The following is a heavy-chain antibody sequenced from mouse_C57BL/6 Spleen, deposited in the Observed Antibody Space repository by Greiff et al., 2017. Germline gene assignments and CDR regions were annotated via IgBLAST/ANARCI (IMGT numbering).Heavy chain of an antibody. J-gene: IGHJ2*01. CDR1: GFSFNTYA. CDR2: IRSKSNNYAT. Sequence: EVKVEESGGGLVQPKGSLKLSCAASGFSFNTYAMNWVRQAPGQGLEWVARIRSKSNNYATYYADSVKDRFTISRDDSESMLYLQMNNLKAEDTAMYNCVRETFYYFDYWGQGTTLTVSS. V-gene: IGHV10-1*01. CDR3: VRETFYYFDY.